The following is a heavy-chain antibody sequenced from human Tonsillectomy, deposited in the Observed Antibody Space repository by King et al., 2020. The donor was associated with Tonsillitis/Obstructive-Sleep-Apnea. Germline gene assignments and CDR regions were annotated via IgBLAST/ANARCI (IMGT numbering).Heavy chain of an antibody. V-gene: IGHV3-74*01. D-gene: IGHD6-6*01. CDR2: INSDASST. Sequence: VQLVESGGGLVQPGGSLRLSRAASGFTFSSYWMHWVRQAPGKGLVWVSRINSDASSTSYADSVKGRFTISRDNAKNTLYLQMNSLRAEDTAVYYCARGDSTSSPPGGFDYWGQGTLVTVSS. CDR1: GFTFSSYW. J-gene: IGHJ4*02. CDR3: ARGDSTSSPPGGFDY.